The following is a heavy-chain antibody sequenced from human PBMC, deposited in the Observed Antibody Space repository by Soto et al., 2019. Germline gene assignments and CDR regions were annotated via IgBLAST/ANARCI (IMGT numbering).Heavy chain of an antibody. CDR3: ARGITIFGVHE. V-gene: IGHV4-59*08. J-gene: IGHJ4*02. Sequence: QVQLQESGPGLVKPSETLSLTCTVSGGSISSYYWSWIRQPPGKGLEWIGYIYYSGSTNYNPSLKSRVTISVDTSKNQFSLKLSSVTAADTAVYYCARGITIFGVHEWGQGTLVTVSS. D-gene: IGHD3-3*01. CDR1: GGSISSYY. CDR2: IYYSGST.